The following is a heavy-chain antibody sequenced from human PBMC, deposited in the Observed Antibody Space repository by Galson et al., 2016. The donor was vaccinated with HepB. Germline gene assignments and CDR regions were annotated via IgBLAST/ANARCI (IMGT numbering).Heavy chain of an antibody. CDR1: GFTFSNLD. J-gene: IGHJ4*02. D-gene: IGHD7-27*01. CDR2: ISFDGNKE. V-gene: IGHV3-30*18. CDR3: AKDGRKFRGIVTGGAGN. Sequence: SLRLSCAASGFTFSNLDMNWVRQTPGKGLERVAVISFDGNKEYYADSAKGRFVISRDNSKRTLYLQMNSLTTEDTAVYFCAKDGRKFRGIVTGGAGNWGQGTLVTVSS.